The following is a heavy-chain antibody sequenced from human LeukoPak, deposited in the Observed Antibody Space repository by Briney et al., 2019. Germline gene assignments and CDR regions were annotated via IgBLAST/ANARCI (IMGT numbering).Heavy chain of an antibody. V-gene: IGHV1-3*01. CDR3: ASRAAAGPHYYYYGMDV. CDR1: GYTFTSYA. Sequence: ASVKVSCKASGYTFTSYAMHWVRQAPGQRLEWMGLINVGNGNTKYSQKFQGRVTITRDTSASTAYMELSSLRSEDTAVYYCASRAAAGPHYYYYGMDVWGQGTTVTVSS. J-gene: IGHJ6*02. D-gene: IGHD6-13*01. CDR2: INVGNGNT.